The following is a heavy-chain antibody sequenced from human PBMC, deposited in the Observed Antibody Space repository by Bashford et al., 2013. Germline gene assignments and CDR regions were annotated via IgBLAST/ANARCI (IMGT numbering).Heavy chain of an antibody. V-gene: IGHV1-2*02. J-gene: IGHJ2*01. D-gene: IGHD2-21*02. CDR2: INPNRGDT. CDR3: AKDYCAGDCASLFDL. Sequence: WVRQAPGQGLEWMGWINPNRGDTNYAQNFQGRVSMTRDTSISTAYLELSRLRSDDTAVYYCAKDYCAGDCASLFDLWGRGTLVTVSS.